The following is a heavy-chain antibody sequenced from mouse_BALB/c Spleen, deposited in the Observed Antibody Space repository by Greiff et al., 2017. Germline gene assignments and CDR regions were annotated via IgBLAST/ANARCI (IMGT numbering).Heavy chain of an antibody. CDR3: AREGDYVFFAY. J-gene: IGHJ3*01. CDR2: ISSGGST. CDR1: GFTFSSYA. Sequence: EVMLVESGGGLVKPGGSLKLSCAASGFTFSSYAMSWVRQTPEKRLEWVASISSGGSTYYPDSVKGRFTISRDNARNILYLQMSSLRSEDTAMYYCAREGDYVFFAYWGQGTLVTVSA. D-gene: IGHD2-4*01. V-gene: IGHV5-6-5*01.